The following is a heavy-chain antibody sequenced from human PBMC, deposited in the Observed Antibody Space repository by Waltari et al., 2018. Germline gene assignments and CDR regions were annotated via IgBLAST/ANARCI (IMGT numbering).Heavy chain of an antibody. CDR3: ARDEIHVGPTNVGVTLDY. Sequence: EVHLVESGGGLVKPGGSLRLSCVVSGFTLSTYSMNWVRQAPGKWLGWVSSISSSNYIKYADSVKGRFTISRDTTKNSLYLQMNSLRVEDTAVYHCARDEIHVGPTNVGVTLDYWGQGTLVTVSS. J-gene: IGHJ4*02. V-gene: IGHV3-21*01. CDR2: ISSSNYI. D-gene: IGHD1-26*01. CDR1: GFTLSTYS.